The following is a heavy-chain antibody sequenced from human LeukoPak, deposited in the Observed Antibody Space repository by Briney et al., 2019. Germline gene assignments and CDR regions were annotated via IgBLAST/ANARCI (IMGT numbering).Heavy chain of an antibody. D-gene: IGHD6-13*01. CDR3: ARGGDSSSWYLYYFDY. CDR1: GGSFSGYY. CDR2: INHSGST. Sequence: PSETLSLTCAVYGGSFSGYYWSWIRQPPGKGLEWIGEINHSGSTNYNPSLKSRVTISVDTSKNQFSLKLSSVTAADTAVYYCARGGDSSSWYLYYFDYWGQGTLVTVSS. V-gene: IGHV4-34*01. J-gene: IGHJ4*02.